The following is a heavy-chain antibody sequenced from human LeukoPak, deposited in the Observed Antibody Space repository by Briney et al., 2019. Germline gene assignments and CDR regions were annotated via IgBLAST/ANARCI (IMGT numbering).Heavy chain of an antibody. CDR3: ARGSTSMTEYYYGSGSYYKRQNWFDP. V-gene: IGHV4-34*01. J-gene: IGHJ5*02. D-gene: IGHD3-10*01. Sequence: SETLSLTCAVYGGSFSGYYWSWIRQPPGKGLEWIGEINHSGSTNYNPSLKSRVTISVDTSKNQFSLKLSSVTAADTAVYYCARGSTSMTEYYYGSGSYYKRQNWFDPWGQGTLVTVSS. CDR1: GGSFSGYY. CDR2: INHSGST.